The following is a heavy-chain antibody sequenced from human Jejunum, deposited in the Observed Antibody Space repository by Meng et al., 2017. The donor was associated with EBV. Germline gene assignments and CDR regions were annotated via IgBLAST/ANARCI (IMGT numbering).Heavy chain of an antibody. J-gene: IGHJ4*02. V-gene: IGHV2-5*02. CDR2: IYWDENK. D-gene: IGHD4-17*01. CDR3: ARRYGDYVRYFDS. Sequence: QIPLKESGPTLVKPTETLTLTCTASGFSLSTSGVGVGWIRQPPGKAREWPAHIYWDENKRYSTSLRSRLSIMKDTSKSQVVLTMTNMDPVDTATYYCARRYGDYVRYFDSWGQGILVTVSS. CDR1: GFSLSTSGVG.